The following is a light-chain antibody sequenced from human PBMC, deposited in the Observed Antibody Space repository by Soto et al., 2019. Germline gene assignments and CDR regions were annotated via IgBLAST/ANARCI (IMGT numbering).Light chain of an antibody. CDR1: QSVNSNY. V-gene: IGKV3-20*01. CDR2: GAF. J-gene: IGKJ1*01. Sequence: EMVMTQSPAILSVSPGESATLSCRASQSVNSNYLAWYQQHPGQAPRLLIYGAFSRATGIPDRFSGSGSGTDFTLTITRLEPEDFAVYYCQQYGSSPPTFGQGTKVDI. CDR3: QQYGSSPPT.